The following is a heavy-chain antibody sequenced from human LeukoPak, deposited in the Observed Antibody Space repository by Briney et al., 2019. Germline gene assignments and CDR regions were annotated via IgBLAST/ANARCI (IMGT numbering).Heavy chain of an antibody. CDR3: YYYDSSGFYPQTKIDY. J-gene: IGHJ4*02. D-gene: IGHD3-22*01. Sequence: GGSLRLSCAASGFTFSSYAMNWVRQAPGKGLEWVSGITGSGANTYYADSVKGRFTISRDNSKNTLYLRMNSLRAEDTAVYYCYYYDSSGFYPQTKIDYWGQGTLVTVSS. CDR2: ITGSGANT. CDR1: GFTFSSYA. V-gene: IGHV3-23*01.